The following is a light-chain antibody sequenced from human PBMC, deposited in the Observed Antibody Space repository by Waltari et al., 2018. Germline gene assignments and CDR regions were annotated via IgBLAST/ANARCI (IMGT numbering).Light chain of an antibody. Sequence: IVLTQPPATLSLSPGERATFSCRASQSVSSYLAWYQQKPGQAPRLLIFDASNRATGIPARFSGSGSGTDFTLTISSLEPEDFAVYYCQQRSNWPYTFGQGTKLEIK. J-gene: IGKJ2*01. CDR2: DAS. CDR1: QSVSSY. V-gene: IGKV3-11*01. CDR3: QQRSNWPYT.